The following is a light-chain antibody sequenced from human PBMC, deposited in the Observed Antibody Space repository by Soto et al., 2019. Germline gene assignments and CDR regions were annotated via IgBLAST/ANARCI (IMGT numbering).Light chain of an antibody. CDR3: QQYNDWPPWT. V-gene: IGKV3D-15*01. Sequence: EIVMTQSPATLSVSPGERATLSCWASQSVTSNLAWYQQKPGQAPRLLIYDASSRATGIPDRFSGSGSGTEFNLTITSLQSEDFGVYYCQQYNDWPPWTFGQGTKVEIK. J-gene: IGKJ1*01. CDR1: QSVTSN. CDR2: DAS.